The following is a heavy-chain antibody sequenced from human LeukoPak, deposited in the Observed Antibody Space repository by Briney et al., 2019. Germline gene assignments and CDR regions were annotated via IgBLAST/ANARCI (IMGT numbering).Heavy chain of an antibody. CDR2: IYYSGST. Sequence: LRLSCAVSGFSARSYYMSWVRQAPGKGLEWIGYIYYSGSTNYNPSLKSRVTISVDTSKNQFSLKLSSVTAADTAVYYCARSIVATINPDYWSQGTLVTVSS. CDR3: ARSIVATINPDY. J-gene: IGHJ4*02. CDR1: GFSARSYY. D-gene: IGHD5-12*01. V-gene: IGHV4-59*02.